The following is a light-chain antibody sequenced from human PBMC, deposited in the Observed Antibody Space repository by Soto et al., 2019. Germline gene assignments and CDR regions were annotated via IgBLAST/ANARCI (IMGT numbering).Light chain of an antibody. CDR1: SSDVGGYNY. CDR3: GSYTSSSTLV. CDR2: EVS. J-gene: IGLJ2*01. Sequence: QSALTQPASVSGSPGQSITISCAGTSSDVGGYNYVSWYQQHPGKAPKLKIYEVSNRPSGVSNRFSGSKSGNTASLTISGLQPEDEADYYCGSYTSSSTLVFGGGTKLTVL. V-gene: IGLV2-14*01.